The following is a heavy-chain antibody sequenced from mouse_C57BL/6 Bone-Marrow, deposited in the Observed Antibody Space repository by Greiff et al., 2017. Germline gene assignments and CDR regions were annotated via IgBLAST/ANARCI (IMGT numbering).Heavy chain of an antibody. CDR2: IWSGGST. D-gene: IGHD2-3*01. V-gene: IGHV2-2*01. CDR3: ARNRWLLPPFYFDY. Sequence: VKLVESGPGLVQPSQSLSITCTVSGFSLTSYGVHWVRQSPGKGLEWLGVIWSGGSTDYNAAFISRLSISKDNSKSQVFFKMNSLQADDTAIYYCARNRWLLPPFYFDYWGQGTTLTVSS. CDR1: GFSLTSYG. J-gene: IGHJ2*01.